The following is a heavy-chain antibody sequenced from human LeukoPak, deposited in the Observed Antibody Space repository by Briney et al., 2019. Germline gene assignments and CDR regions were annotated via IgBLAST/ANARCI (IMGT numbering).Heavy chain of an antibody. J-gene: IGHJ4*02. Sequence: SVKVSCKASGYTFTGYYIHWVRQPPGQELEWMGWSNPNSGVTNYAHKFQGRVTIIRETSISTAYMELSRLRCEDTAVYYCARDLVFDYWGEGTLVTASS. CDR1: GYTFTGYY. CDR3: ARDLVFDY. D-gene: IGHD3-16*01. V-gene: IGHV1-2*02. CDR2: SNPNSGVT.